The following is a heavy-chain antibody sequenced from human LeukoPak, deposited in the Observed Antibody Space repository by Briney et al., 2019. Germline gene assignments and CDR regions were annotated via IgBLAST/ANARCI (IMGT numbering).Heavy chain of an antibody. J-gene: IGHJ6*03. CDR1: GFTFGDYA. V-gene: IGHV3-49*04. Sequence: GGSLRLSCTASGFTFGDYAMSWVRQAPGKGLEWVGFIRSKAYGETTEYAASVKGRFTISRDDSKSIAYLQMNSLKTEDTAVYYCTRVGRAVAGHYYYYYMDVWGKGTTVTVSS. CDR2: IRSKAYGETT. CDR3: TRVGRAVAGHYYYYYMDV. D-gene: IGHD6-19*01.